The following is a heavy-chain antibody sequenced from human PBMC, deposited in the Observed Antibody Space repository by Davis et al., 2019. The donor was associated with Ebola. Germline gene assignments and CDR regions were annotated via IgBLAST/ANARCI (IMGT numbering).Heavy chain of an antibody. J-gene: IGHJ5*02. V-gene: IGHV4-30-4*01. CDR1: GGSISSDYYY. CDR2: IYYSGST. D-gene: IGHD4-17*01. CDR3: ARVIYGDYFDP. Sequence: PSETLSLTCTVSGGSISSDYYYWSWIRQPPGKGLEWIGYIYYSGSTFYNPSLKIRAIISADTSKNQFYLNLSSVTAADTAVYYCARVIYGDYFDPWGQGTLVTVSS.